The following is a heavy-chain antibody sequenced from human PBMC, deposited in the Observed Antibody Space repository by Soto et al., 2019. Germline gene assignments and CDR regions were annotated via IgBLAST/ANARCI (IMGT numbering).Heavy chain of an antibody. Sequence: WGSLRLSCAASGFTFSSYAIHLFRHSPGKGLEWVAVISYDGSNKYYADSVKGRFTISRDNSKNTLYLQMNSLRAEDTAVYYCARDLPNSAGIFDYWGQGTLVTVSS. D-gene: IGHD1-20*01. CDR3: ARDLPNSAGIFDY. CDR2: ISYDGSNK. CDR1: GFTFSSYA. V-gene: IGHV3-30-3*01. J-gene: IGHJ4*02.